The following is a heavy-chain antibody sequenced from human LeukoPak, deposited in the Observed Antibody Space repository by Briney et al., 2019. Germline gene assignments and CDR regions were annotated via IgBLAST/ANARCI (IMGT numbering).Heavy chain of an antibody. J-gene: IGHJ4*02. CDR3: AKSAMVRGVGSSWTFDY. V-gene: IGHV3-9*01. Sequence: GRSLRLSCAASGFTFDDYAMHWVRQAPGKGLEWVSGISWNSGSIGYADSVKGRFTISRDNAKNSLYLQMNSLRAEDTAVYYCAKSAMVRGVGSSWTFDYWGQGTLVTVSS. CDR1: GFTFDDYA. CDR2: ISWNSGSI. D-gene: IGHD6-13*01.